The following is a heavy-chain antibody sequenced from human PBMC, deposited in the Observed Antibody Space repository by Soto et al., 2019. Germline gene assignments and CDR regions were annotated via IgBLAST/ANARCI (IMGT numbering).Heavy chain of an antibody. CDR2: IRQDGSEK. J-gene: IGHJ3*01. V-gene: IGHV3-7*04. D-gene: IGHD3-22*01. CDR1: GFTFSSNW. CDR3: ARGDYHDTSGPFSDAFDV. Sequence: GGSLRLSCVGSGFTFSSNWMTWVRQAPGKGLEWVGNIRQDGSEKNYVDSVKGRFTISRDNAKNSLYLQMNSLRAEDTAVYYCARGDYHDTSGPFSDAFDVWGQGTMVTDSS.